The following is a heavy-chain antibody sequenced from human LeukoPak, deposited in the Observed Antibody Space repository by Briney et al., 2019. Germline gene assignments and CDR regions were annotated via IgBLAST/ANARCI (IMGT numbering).Heavy chain of an antibody. CDR1: GFIFSGYG. CDR3: AKDFPCSGDRCYPEY. Sequence: PGKSLRLSCAASGFIFSGYGMHWVRQAPGKGLDWVGVISYDESNKYYADSVKGRFTISRDNSKNMLYLQMNSLRDEDTAVYYCAKDFPCSGDRCYPEYWGQGTLVTVSS. D-gene: IGHD2-15*01. J-gene: IGHJ4*02. CDR2: ISYDESNK. V-gene: IGHV3-30*18.